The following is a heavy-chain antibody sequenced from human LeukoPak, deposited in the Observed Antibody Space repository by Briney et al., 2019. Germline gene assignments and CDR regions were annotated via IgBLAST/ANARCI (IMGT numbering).Heavy chain of an antibody. CDR1: GYTFAGYY. V-gene: IGHV1-2*06. J-gene: IGHJ1*01. CDR2: INPNSGGT. CDR3: ARHSDSAGFAR. D-gene: IGHD4-11*01. Sequence: ASVKVSCKASGYTFAGYYLHWVRQAPGQGLEWMGRINPNSGGTNYAPKFQDRVAMTRDTSNSTAYMELSRPRSDDTAVYYCARHSDSAGFARWGQGSLVIVSS.